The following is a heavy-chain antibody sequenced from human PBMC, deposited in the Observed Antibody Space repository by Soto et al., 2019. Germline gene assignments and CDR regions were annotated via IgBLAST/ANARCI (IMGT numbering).Heavy chain of an antibody. CDR3: ARDMYDYGDYPQDDY. V-gene: IGHV3-7*01. D-gene: IGHD4-17*01. CDR1: GFTFSSYW. CDR2: IKQDGSEK. J-gene: IGHJ4*02. Sequence: GGSLRLSCAASGFTFSSYWMSWVRQAPGKGLEWVANIKQDGSEKYYVDSVKGRFTISRDNAKNSLYLQMNSLRAEDTAVYYCARDMYDYGDYPQDDYWGQGTLVTVSS.